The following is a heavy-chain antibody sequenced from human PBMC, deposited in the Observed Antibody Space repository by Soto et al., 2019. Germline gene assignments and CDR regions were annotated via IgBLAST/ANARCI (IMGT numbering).Heavy chain of an antibody. J-gene: IGHJ4*02. CDR2: ISTSSSYT. CDR3: ARLRLTGYCHF. CDR1: GFTFSDHY. Sequence: QVQLVESGGGLVKPGGSLRLSCVASGFTFSDHYMTWIRQAPGKGLEWLSYISTSSSYTNYADSVKGRFTISRDNAMNSLYLQMNSLRAEDTAVYYCARLRLTGYCHFWGQGTLLTVSS. V-gene: IGHV3-11*05.